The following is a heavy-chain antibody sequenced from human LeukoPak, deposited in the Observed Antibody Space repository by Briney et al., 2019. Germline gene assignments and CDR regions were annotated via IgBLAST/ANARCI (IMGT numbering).Heavy chain of an antibody. CDR2: LSGSGGST. J-gene: IGHJ4*02. V-gene: IGHV3-23*01. Sequence: GGSLRLSCAASGFTFSNYAMTWVRQAPGKGLEWVSGLSGSGGSTSYADSVKGRFTISRDNSKNTLYLQMNSLRAEDTAVYYCAKESITIFEDYFDYWGQGTLVTVSS. CDR3: AKESITIFEDYFDY. D-gene: IGHD3-3*01. CDR1: GFTFSNYA.